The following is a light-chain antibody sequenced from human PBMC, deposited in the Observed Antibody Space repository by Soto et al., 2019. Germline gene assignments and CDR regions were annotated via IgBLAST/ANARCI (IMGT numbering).Light chain of an antibody. V-gene: IGKV3-15*01. CDR1: QTVNSN. Sequence: EIVMTQSPATLSVSPGERATLSCRASQTVNSNLAWYQQKPGQAPRLLIYGASTRATGIPARFSGSGSGTEFTLTISSLQSEDFASYFCQQTYRFPLTFGGGTKLVI. CDR2: GAS. J-gene: IGKJ4*01. CDR3: QQTYRFPLT.